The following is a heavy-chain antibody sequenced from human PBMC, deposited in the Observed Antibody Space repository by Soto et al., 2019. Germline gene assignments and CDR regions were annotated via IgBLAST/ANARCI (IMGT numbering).Heavy chain of an antibody. D-gene: IGHD6-19*01. CDR2: IWYDGSNE. J-gene: IGHJ4*02. CDR1: GFIFSGNG. V-gene: IGHV3-33*01. Sequence: QVQLVESGGGVVQPGRSLRLSCAASGFIFSGNGMHRVRQAPGKGLEWVAVIWYDGSNENYADSVKGRFSISRDNSKNTLYLQMNSLRAEDTAVYYCTRRFSDGWYSDYWGQGTLVTVSS. CDR3: TRRFSDGWYSDY.